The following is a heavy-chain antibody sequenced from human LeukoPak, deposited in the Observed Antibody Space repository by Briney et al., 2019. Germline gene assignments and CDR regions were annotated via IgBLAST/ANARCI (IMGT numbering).Heavy chain of an antibody. V-gene: IGHV3-7*01. CDR1: GFTFSSYW. Sequence: PGGSLRLSCAASGFTFSSYWMSWVRQAPGKGLEWVANIKQDGSEKYYVDSVKGRFTISRDNAKNSLYLQMNSLRAEDTAVYYCARDGKAHWRFLEWSNWYMDVWGKGTTVTVSS. D-gene: IGHD3-3*01. CDR3: ARDGKAHWRFLEWSNWYMDV. J-gene: IGHJ6*03. CDR2: IKQDGSEK.